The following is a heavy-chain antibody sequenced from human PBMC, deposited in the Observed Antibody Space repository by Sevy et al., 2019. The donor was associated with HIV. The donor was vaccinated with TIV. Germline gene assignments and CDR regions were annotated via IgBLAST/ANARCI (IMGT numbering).Heavy chain of an antibody. D-gene: IGHD3-10*01. Sequence: GGSLRLSCAASGFIFSTSPMHWVRQAPGKGLECVAILSYDDSDENYADSVKGRVTISIDNSKNTLYLQMNSLRTEDTAVYYCAKDDLGSIDYWGQGTLVTVSS. CDR1: GFIFSTSP. J-gene: IGHJ4*02. CDR2: LSYDDSDE. V-gene: IGHV3-30-3*02. CDR3: AKDDLGSIDY.